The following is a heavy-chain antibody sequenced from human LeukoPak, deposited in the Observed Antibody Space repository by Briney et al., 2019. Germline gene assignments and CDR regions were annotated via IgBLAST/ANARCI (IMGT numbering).Heavy chain of an antibody. J-gene: IGHJ5*02. Sequence: SETLSLTCTVSGGSISSYYWTWIRQPPGKGLEWIGYIYYSGNTNYNPSLKSRVTISLDTSRNQFSLKLSSVTAADTAVYYCARARTRYCSSSNCYLNWFDPWGQGTLVTVSS. CDR1: GGSISSYY. V-gene: IGHV4-59*08. CDR3: ARARTRYCSSSNCYLNWFDP. CDR2: IYYSGNT. D-gene: IGHD2-2*01.